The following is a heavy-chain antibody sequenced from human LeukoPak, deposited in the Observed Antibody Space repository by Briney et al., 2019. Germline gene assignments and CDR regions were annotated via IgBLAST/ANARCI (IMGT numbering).Heavy chain of an antibody. CDR1: GFTFSSYG. Sequence: GGSLRLSCTASGFTFSSYGMHWVRQAPGKGLEWVAVISYDGSNENYADSVKGRFTISRDNTKNTLYVQMNSLRAEDTALYYCARDFRTNYYYYMDVWGKGTTVTVSS. CDR3: ARDFRTNYYYYMDV. D-gene: IGHD1-14*01. CDR2: ISYDGSNE. V-gene: IGHV3-30*03. J-gene: IGHJ6*03.